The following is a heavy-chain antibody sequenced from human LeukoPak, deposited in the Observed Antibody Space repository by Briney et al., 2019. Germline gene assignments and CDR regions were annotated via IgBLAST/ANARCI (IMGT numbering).Heavy chain of an antibody. V-gene: IGHV3-23*01. CDR2: VTDSGGST. J-gene: IGHJ4*02. CDR1: GFTFNSYA. CDR3: AKGSAAARPYYFDN. D-gene: IGHD6-6*01. Sequence: EPGGSLRLSCAASGFTFNSYAMSWVRQAPGKGLEWVSAVTDSGGSTYYADSVKGRFTISRDNSKNTLYLQMNSLRAEDTAVYFCAKGSAAARPYYFDNWGREPWSPSPQ.